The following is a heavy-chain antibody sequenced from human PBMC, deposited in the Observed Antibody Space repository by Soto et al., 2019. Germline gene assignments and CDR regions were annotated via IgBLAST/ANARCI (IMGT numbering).Heavy chain of an antibody. CDR2: INPNGGVT. CDR3: ARERGGATATLDYYYFYMDV. CDR1: GDSFNDYY. V-gene: IGHV1-2*02. J-gene: IGHJ6*03. D-gene: IGHD5-12*01. Sequence: VQLVQSGAEVKKPGASVKVSCKTSGDSFNDYYIHWVRQAPGQGLEWMGWINPNGGVTKYAQKFQGRVTLTRDTSIRTVYMELSSLRSDDTAVYYCARERGGATATLDYYYFYMDVWVKGTTVTVSS.